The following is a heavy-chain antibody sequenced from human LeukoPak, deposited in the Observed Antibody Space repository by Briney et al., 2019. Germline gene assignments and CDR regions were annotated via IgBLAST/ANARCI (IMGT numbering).Heavy chain of an antibody. J-gene: IGHJ6*02. V-gene: IGHV3-30*02. D-gene: IGHD1-26*01. Sequence: GGSLRLSCAATGFIFRNYGMHWVRQAPGKGLEWVAFIRSDGSSGYYADSVKGRFTISRDNSKNTLYLQMNSLRAEDTAVYYCAKDRNAPSQWEQPPYYFYGMDVWGQGTTVTVSS. CDR2: IRSDGSSG. CDR1: GFIFRNYG. CDR3: AKDRNAPSQWEQPPYYFYGMDV.